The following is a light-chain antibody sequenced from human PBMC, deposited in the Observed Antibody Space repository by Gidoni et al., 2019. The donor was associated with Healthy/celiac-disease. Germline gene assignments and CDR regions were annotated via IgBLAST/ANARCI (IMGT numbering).Light chain of an antibody. Sequence: EIVTTQSPATLSVSPGERATLTCRASESVSSNLAWYQQQPGQAPRLLIYGASTRATGIPARVSGSGSGTEFTLTISSLQSEDFAVYYCQQYNNWPPWTFGQGTKVEIK. V-gene: IGKV3-15*01. CDR2: GAS. CDR3: QQYNNWPPWT. J-gene: IGKJ1*01. CDR1: ESVSSN.